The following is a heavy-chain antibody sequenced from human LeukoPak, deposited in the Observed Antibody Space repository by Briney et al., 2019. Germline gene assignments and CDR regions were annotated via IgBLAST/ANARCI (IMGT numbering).Heavy chain of an antibody. Sequence: GGSLRLSCVVSGFTFTRHWMHWVRQAPGKGLVWVSRMNDDGSSTSYAEALKGRFTISRDNAKNTLYLQMNSLRAEDTAVYYCARGLSGYASSLGYWGQGTLVTVSA. J-gene: IGHJ4*02. D-gene: IGHD6-6*01. CDR1: GFTFTRHW. V-gene: IGHV3-74*01. CDR2: MNDDGSST. CDR3: ARGLSGYASSLGY.